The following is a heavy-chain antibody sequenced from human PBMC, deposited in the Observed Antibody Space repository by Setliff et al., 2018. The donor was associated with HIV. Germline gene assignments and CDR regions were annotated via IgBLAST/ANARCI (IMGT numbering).Heavy chain of an antibody. D-gene: IGHD3-3*01. V-gene: IGHV3-30*04. CDR3: AKDGSDNFWSGYYVVARRGMDV. Sequence: PGGSLRLSCTTSGFNFNNHAMHWVRQAPGKGPECVAVISDDGSAKYYGDSVKGRFTISRDNSKDTLYLQMNSLRDEDTAVYFCAKDGSDNFWSGYYVVARRGMDVWGQGTTVTVSS. CDR2: ISDDGSAK. J-gene: IGHJ6*02. CDR1: GFNFNNHA.